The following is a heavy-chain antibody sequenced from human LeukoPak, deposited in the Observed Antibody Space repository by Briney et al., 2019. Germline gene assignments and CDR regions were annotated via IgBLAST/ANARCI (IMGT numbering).Heavy chain of an antibody. Sequence: GGSLRLSCAASGFTFSGFAMTWVRQAPGKGLEWVATVSVSGGSTYYADAVKGRFTISRDNSKDTLYAQMSSLRAEDAAVYYCAKSHSVEQRGYFDYWGQGTLVTVSS. V-gene: IGHV3-23*01. CDR2: VSVSGGST. CDR1: GFTFSGFA. J-gene: IGHJ4*02. CDR3: AKSHSVEQRGYFDY. D-gene: IGHD1/OR15-1a*01.